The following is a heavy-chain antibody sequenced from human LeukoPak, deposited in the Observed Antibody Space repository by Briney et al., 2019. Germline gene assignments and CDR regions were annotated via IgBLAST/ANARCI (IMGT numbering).Heavy chain of an antibody. V-gene: IGHV4-59*01. CDR1: GGSISSYY. D-gene: IGHD2-15*01. CDR3: ARCCGGSQYNWFDP. J-gene: IGHJ5*02. Sequence: SENLSLTCTVSGGSISSYYWSWIRQPPGKGLEWIGYIYYSGSTNYNPSLKSRVTISVDTSKNQFSLKLSSVTAADTAVHYCARCCGGSQYNWFDPWGQGTLVTVSS. CDR2: IYYSGST.